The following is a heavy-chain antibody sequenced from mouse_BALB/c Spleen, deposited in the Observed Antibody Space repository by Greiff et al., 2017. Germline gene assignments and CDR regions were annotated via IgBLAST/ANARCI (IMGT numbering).Heavy chain of an antibody. CDR2: ISNGGGST. Sequence: EVQVVESGGGLVQPGGSLKLSCAASGFTFSSYTMSWVRQTPEKRLEWVAYISNGGGSTYYPDTVKGRFTISRDNAKNTLYLQMSSLKSEDTAMYYCARHRGSTMITTAMDYWGQGTSVTVSS. J-gene: IGHJ4*01. CDR3: ARHRGSTMITTAMDY. D-gene: IGHD2-4*01. CDR1: GFTFSSYT. V-gene: IGHV5-12-2*01.